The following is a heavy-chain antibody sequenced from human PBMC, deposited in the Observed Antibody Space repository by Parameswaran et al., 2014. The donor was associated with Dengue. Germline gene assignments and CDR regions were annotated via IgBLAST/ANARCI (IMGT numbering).Heavy chain of an antibody. V-gene: IGHV3-7*01. Sequence: RWIRQPPGKGLEWVANIKQDGSEKYYVDSVKGRFTISRDNAKNSLYLQMNSLRAEDTAVYYCARLAFYWGQGTLVTVSS. CDR3: ARLAFY. J-gene: IGHJ4*02. CDR2: IKQDGSEK.